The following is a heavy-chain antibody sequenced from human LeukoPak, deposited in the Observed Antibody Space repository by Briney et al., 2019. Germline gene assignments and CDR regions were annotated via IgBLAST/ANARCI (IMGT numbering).Heavy chain of an antibody. CDR1: GFTVSDNY. CDR2: INQDGSEI. CDR3: ASSWGSAIDF. V-gene: IGHV3-7*01. D-gene: IGHD3-16*01. J-gene: IGHJ4*02. Sequence: GGSLRLSCAASGFTVSDNYMTWVRQPPGKGLEWVANINQDGSEIYYVDSVKGRFTVSTDNAKNSLYLQMTSLRAEDTAVYYCASSWGSAIDFWGQGTLVTVSS.